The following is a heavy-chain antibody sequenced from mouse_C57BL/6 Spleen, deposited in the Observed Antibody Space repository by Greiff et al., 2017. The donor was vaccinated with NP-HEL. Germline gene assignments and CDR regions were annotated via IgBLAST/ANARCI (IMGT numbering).Heavy chain of an antibody. CDR1: GFTFSSYG. Sequence: EVKLVESGGDLVKPGGSLKLSCAASGFTFSSYGMSWVRQTPDKRLEWVATISSGGSYTYYPDSVKGRFTISRDNAKNTLYLQMSSLKSEDTAMYYCARHHLDSNYVGYAMDYWGQGTSGTVSS. V-gene: IGHV5-6*01. CDR3: ARHHLDSNYVGYAMDY. D-gene: IGHD2-5*01. CDR2: ISSGGSYT. J-gene: IGHJ4*01.